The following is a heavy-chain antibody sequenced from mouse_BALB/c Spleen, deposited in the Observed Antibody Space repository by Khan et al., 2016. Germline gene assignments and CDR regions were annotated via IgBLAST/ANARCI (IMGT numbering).Heavy chain of an antibody. CDR2: INPFNDGT. CDR3: ARSGNLAMVY. V-gene: IGHV1S136*01. CDR1: GFTFISYV. D-gene: IGHD2-1*01. J-gene: IGHJ4*01. Sequence: VQLQQSGPELVKPGASVKMSCKASGFTFISYVMHWVKQKPGQGLEWIGYINPFNDGTNYNQNFKGKATLTSDKSSSTASMDLSSLTSEDSAVYYCARSGNLAMVYGGQGTSVTVSS.